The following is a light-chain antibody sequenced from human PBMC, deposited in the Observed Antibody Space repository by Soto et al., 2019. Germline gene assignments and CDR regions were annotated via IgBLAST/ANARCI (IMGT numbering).Light chain of an antibody. CDR3: QEYNSH. CDR1: QIIDNW. J-gene: IGKJ4*01. V-gene: IGKV1-5*03. CDR2: KAS. Sequence: DTQMTQSPSALSASVGDRVTITCRASQIIDNWLAWYQQKAGKAPKLLIYKASNLQSGVPSRFSGSGYGTDITLTISNLQPEDSATYYCQEYNSHFGGGTKVEIK.